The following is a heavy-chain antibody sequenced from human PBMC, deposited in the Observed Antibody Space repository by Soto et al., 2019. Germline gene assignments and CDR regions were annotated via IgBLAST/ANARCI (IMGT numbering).Heavy chain of an antibody. CDR1: AITFRTYW. D-gene: IGHD3-3*01. Sequence: EVQLVESGGDLVQPGGSLRLSCVVSAITFRTYWMNWVRQAPGKGPEWVANVNQDGSEKNYVGSVKGRFTISRDNAKNSRYRQMNNLRVEDTAIYSCAGGSAWTEAYWGRGPLVTVCS. CDR2: VNQDGSEK. J-gene: IGHJ4*02. V-gene: IGHV3-7*04. CDR3: AGGSAWTEAY.